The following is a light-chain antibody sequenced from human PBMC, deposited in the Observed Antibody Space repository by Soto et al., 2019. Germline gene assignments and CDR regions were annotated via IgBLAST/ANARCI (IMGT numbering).Light chain of an antibody. Sequence: QFALTQPRSVSGSPGQSVTISCTGTSSDVGGYEYVSWYQQHPGKAPKLMIYDVSKRPSGVPDRFSGSKSGNTASLTISGLQAEDEADYYCCSYAGSYTFVFGTGTKATVL. CDR2: DVS. V-gene: IGLV2-11*01. CDR1: SSDVGGYEY. CDR3: CSYAGSYTFV. J-gene: IGLJ1*01.